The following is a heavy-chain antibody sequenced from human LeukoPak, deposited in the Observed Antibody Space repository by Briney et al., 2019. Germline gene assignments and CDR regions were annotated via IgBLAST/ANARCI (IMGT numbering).Heavy chain of an antibody. Sequence: PGGSLRLSCAASGFTFSSYGMPWVRQAPGKGLEWVAVISYDGSNKYYADSVKGRFTISRDNSKNTLYLQMNSLRAEDTAVYYCAKDMDYDSSGYRPTYYYYGMDVWGQGTTVTVSS. CDR2: ISYDGSNK. V-gene: IGHV3-30*18. CDR3: AKDMDYDSSGYRPTYYYYGMDV. D-gene: IGHD3-22*01. CDR1: GFTFSSYG. J-gene: IGHJ6*02.